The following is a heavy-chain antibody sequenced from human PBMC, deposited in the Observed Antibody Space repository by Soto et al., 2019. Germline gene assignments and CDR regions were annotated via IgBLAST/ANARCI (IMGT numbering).Heavy chain of an antibody. Sequence: QVPLVQSGGEVKKPGASVKVSCKASGYTFSNFGLSWVRQAPGQGLELMGWISPYNGNTNYAQKLQGRLTMTTDTSTSTAYMELRSLRSDDTAVYYCATDRLGVSVTGGGFDSWGQGTLVTVSS. CDR2: ISPYNGNT. CDR1: GYTFSNFG. D-gene: IGHD2-8*01. J-gene: IGHJ4*02. V-gene: IGHV1-18*01. CDR3: ATDRLGVSVTGGGFDS.